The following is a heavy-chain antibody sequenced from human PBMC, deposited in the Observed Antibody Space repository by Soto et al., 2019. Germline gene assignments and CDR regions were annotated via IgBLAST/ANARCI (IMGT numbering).Heavy chain of an antibody. CDR3: AKAPPRWSGGNYSMDV. J-gene: IGHJ6*03. Sequence: GGSLRLSCAASGFTFGTYAMTWVRQAPGKGLEWVSTISGAGGYIFYADSVKGRFTISRDNSRITPYLQMNTLGAEDTAVYYCAKAPPRWSGGNYSMDVWGKGTTVTVSS. CDR2: ISGAGGYI. D-gene: IGHD3-10*01. V-gene: IGHV3-23*01. CDR1: GFTFGTYA.